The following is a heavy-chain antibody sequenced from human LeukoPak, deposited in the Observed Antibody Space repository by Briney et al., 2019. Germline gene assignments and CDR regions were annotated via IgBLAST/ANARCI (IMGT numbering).Heavy chain of an antibody. V-gene: IGHV3-43*02. CDR3: AKDISDSSGYYYVSPGGANY. Sequence: GGSLRLSCAASGFTFDDYAMHWVRQAPGKGLEWVSLISGDGGSTYYADSVKGRFTISRDNSNNSLYLQMNSLRTEDTALYYCAKDISDSSGYYYVSPGGANYWGQGTLVTVSS. CDR2: ISGDGGST. D-gene: IGHD3-22*01. CDR1: GFTFDDYA. J-gene: IGHJ4*02.